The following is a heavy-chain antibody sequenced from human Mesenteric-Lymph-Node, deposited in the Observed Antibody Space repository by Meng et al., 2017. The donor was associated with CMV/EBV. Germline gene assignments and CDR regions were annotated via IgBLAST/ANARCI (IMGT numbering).Heavy chain of an antibody. CDR1: GFTFNIYV. CDR2: ISSNGVST. J-gene: IGHJ4*02. Sequence: GESLKISCAASGFTFNIYVMHWVRQAPGKGLECVSAISSNGVSTYYADSVQGRFTIPRDNSKNTLSLQMGSLRAEDMAVYYCAREVKEGGSFDYWGQGTLVTVSS. D-gene: IGHD1-26*01. CDR3: AREVKEGGSFDY. V-gene: IGHV3-64*02.